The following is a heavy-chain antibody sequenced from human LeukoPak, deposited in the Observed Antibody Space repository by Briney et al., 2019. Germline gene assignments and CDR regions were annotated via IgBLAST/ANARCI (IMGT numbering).Heavy chain of an antibody. V-gene: IGHV1-46*01. D-gene: IGHD3-10*01. CDR1: GYTFTSYY. CDR2: INPSGGST. J-gene: IGHJ4*02. CDR3: ARVQKGVHYLDY. Sequence: ASVKVSCKASGYTFTSYYMHWVRQAPGQGLEWMGIINPSGGSTSYAQKFQGRVTVTRDTSTSTVYMELSSLRSEDTAVYYCARVQKGVHYLDYWGQGTLVTVSS.